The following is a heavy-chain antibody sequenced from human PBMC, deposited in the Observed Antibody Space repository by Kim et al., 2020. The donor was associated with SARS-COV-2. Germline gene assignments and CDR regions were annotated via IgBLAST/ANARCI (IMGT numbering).Heavy chain of an antibody. D-gene: IGHD1-1*01. Sequence: PYLESRVTISIDTSKNQFSLKRSSVTAADTAVYYCASDCPKVHLGWYFDLWGRGTLVTVSS. J-gene: IGHJ2*01. V-gene: IGHV4-39*07. CDR3: ASDCPKVHLGWYFDL.